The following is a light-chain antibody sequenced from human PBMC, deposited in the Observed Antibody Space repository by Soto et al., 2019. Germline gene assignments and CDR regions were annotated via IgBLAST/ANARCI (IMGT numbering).Light chain of an antibody. CDR3: SSYGGSNNFHV. J-gene: IGLJ1*01. CDR2: GVS. Sequence: QSVLTQPPSASGSPGQSVTISCTGTSSDVGGYNYVSWYQQHPGKAPKLMIYGVSKRPSGVPDRFSGSKSGNTASLTVSGLQAEDEADYYCSSYGGSNNFHVFGTGTKLTVL. V-gene: IGLV2-8*01. CDR1: SSDVGGYNY.